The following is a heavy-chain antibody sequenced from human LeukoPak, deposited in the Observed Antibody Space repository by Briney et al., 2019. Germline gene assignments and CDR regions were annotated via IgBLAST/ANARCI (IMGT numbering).Heavy chain of an antibody. Sequence: GGSLRLSCAASGSTVSSNYMSWVRQAPGKGLEWVSVIYSGGSTYYADSVKGRFTISRDNSENTLYLQMNSLRAEDTAVYYCARDSGLTTQDYWGQGTLVTVSS. CDR2: IYSGGST. J-gene: IGHJ4*02. D-gene: IGHD4-11*01. V-gene: IGHV3-53*01. CDR1: GSTVSSNY. CDR3: ARDSGLTTQDY.